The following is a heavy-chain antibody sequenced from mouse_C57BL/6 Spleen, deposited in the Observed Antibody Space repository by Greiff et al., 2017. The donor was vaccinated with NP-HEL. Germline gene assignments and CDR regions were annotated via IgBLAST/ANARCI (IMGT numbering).Heavy chain of an antibody. Sequence: QVHVKQPGAELVKPGASVKLSCKASGYTFTSYWMHWVKQRPGRGLEWIGRIDPNSGGTKYNEKFKSKATLTVDKPSSTAYMQLSSLTSEDSAVYYCARYSPYYGSSHYAMDYWGQGTSVTVSS. CDR2: IDPNSGGT. J-gene: IGHJ4*01. V-gene: IGHV1-72*01. D-gene: IGHD1-1*01. CDR1: GYTFTSYW. CDR3: ARYSPYYGSSHYAMDY.